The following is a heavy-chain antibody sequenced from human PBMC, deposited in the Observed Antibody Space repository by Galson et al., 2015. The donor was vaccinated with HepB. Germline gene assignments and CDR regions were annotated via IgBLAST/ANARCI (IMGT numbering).Heavy chain of an antibody. D-gene: IGHD2-2*01. CDR1: GYTFTSYG. J-gene: IGHJ5*02. CDR3: ARAAHVVVPAASTYNWFDP. CDR2: ISAYNGNT. Sequence: SVKVSCKASGYTFTSYGISWVRQAPGQGLEWMGWISAYNGNTNYAQKLQGRVTMTTDTSTSTAYMELRSLRSDDTAVYYCARAAHVVVPAASTYNWFDPWGQGTLVTVSS. V-gene: IGHV1-18*01.